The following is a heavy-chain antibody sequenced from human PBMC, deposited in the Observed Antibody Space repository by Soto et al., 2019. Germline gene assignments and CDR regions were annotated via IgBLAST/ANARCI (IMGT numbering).Heavy chain of an antibody. CDR3: AGSLYDSSGYYNY. CDR2: IWYDGSNK. Sequence: GGSLRLSCAASGFTFSSYGMHWVRQAPGKGLEWVAVIWYDGSNKYYADSVKGRFTISRDNSKNTLYLQMNSLRAEDTAVYYCAGSLYDSSGYYNYWGQGTLVTVSS. J-gene: IGHJ4*02. D-gene: IGHD3-22*01. CDR1: GFTFSSYG. V-gene: IGHV3-33*01.